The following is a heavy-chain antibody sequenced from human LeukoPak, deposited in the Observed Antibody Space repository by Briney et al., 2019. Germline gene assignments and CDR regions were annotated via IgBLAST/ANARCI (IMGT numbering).Heavy chain of an antibody. CDR3: ARATTYYYDSSGLWFDP. D-gene: IGHD3-22*01. CDR1: GFTVSSNY. Sequence: GGSLRLSCAACGFTVSSNYMSWVRQAPGKGLEWVSVIYSGGSTYYADSVKGRFTISRDNFKNTLYLQMNSLRAEDTAVYYCARATTYYYDSSGLWFDPWGQGTLVTVSS. J-gene: IGHJ5*02. V-gene: IGHV3-53*01. CDR2: IYSGGST.